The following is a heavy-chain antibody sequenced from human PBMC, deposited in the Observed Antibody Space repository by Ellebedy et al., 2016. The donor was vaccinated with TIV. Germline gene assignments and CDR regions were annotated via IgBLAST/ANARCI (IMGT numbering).Heavy chain of an antibody. Sequence: GESLKISCAASGFTFSTYWMGWVRQAAGKGLEWVANTKQDGSEKYYVDSVMGRFTISRDNAKNSLYLQMNSLRAEDTAVYYCARGAYGDYARGGLHPWGQGTLVTVSS. J-gene: IGHJ5*02. D-gene: IGHD4-17*01. CDR3: ARGAYGDYARGGLHP. V-gene: IGHV3-7*01. CDR1: GFTFSTYW. CDR2: TKQDGSEK.